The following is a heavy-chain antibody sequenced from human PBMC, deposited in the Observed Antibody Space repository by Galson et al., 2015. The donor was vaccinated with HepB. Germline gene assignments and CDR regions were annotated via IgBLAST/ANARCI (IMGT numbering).Heavy chain of an antibody. CDR2: INHSGSI. CDR1: GGSFSGYY. J-gene: IGHJ3*02. Sequence: ETLSLTCAVYGGSFSGYYWSWIRQPPGKGLEWIGEINHSGSINYNPSLKSRVTISVDTSKNQFSLKLSSVTAADTAVYYCARAVSGIAAAGTGGGGSVRAFDIWGQGTMVTVSS. D-gene: IGHD6-13*01. V-gene: IGHV4-34*01. CDR3: ARAVSGIAAAGTGGGGSVRAFDI.